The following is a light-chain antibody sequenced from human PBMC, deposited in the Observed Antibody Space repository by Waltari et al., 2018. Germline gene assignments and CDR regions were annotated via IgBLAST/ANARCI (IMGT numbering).Light chain of an antibody. CDR2: QDT. CDR3: QVWDTTTAV. V-gene: IGLV3-1*01. J-gene: IGLJ3*02. Sequence: QQKAGQSPVLVIYQDTKRPLGIPGRFSGSSSGNTATLTISGTQSLDEADYFCQVWDTTTAVFGGGTKVTVL.